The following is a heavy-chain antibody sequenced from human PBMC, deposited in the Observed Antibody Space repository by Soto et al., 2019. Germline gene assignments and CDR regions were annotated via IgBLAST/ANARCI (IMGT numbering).Heavy chain of an antibody. CDR1: GFTFSNAW. Sequence: PGGSLRLSCAASGFTFSNAWMSWVRQAPGKGLEGVGRIKSKTDGGTTDYAAPVKGRFTISRDDSKNTLYLQMNSLKTEDTAVYYCTTEPQIVGATPDAFDIWGQGTMVTVSS. D-gene: IGHD1-26*01. V-gene: IGHV3-15*01. J-gene: IGHJ3*02. CDR3: TTEPQIVGATPDAFDI. CDR2: IKSKTDGGTT.